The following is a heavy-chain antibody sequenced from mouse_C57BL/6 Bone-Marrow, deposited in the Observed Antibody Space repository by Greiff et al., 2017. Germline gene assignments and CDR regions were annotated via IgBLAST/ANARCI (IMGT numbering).Heavy chain of an antibody. J-gene: IGHJ2*01. CDR1: GFTFSSYA. CDR2: ISDGGSYT. Sequence: EVQLMESGGGLVKPGGSLKLSCAASGFTFSSYAMSWVRQTPEKRLEWVATISDGGSYTYYPDNVKGRFTISRDNAKNNLYLQMSHLKSEDTAMYYCARGGTAQATFDYWGQGTTLTVSS. V-gene: IGHV5-4*01. CDR3: ARGGTAQATFDY. D-gene: IGHD3-2*02.